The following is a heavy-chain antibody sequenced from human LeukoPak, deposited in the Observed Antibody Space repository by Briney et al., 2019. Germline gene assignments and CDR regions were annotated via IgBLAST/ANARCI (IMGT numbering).Heavy chain of an antibody. J-gene: IGHJ6*03. V-gene: IGHV3-23*01. CDR2: INGSGAYT. CDR3: ARDALRVFGVVTYYYYYMDV. Sequence: GGSLRLSCAASGFTFSSYAMSWVRQAPGKGLEWVSTINGSGAYTYYADSVKGRFTISRDNSKNTLYLQMNSLRAEDTAVYYCARDALRVFGVVTYYYYYMDVWGKGTTVTVSS. D-gene: IGHD3-3*01. CDR1: GFTFSSYA.